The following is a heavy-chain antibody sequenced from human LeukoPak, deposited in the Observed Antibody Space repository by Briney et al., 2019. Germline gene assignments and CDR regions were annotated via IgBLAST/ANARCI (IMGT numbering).Heavy chain of an antibody. D-gene: IGHD1/OR15-1a*01. CDR3: ARGNTYFFDY. V-gene: IGHV4-59*01. J-gene: IGHJ4*02. CDR1: GGSISSYY. CDR2: IYYTGST. Sequence: SETLSLTCIVSGGSISSYYWSWIRQPPGKGLEWIGYIYYTGSTNYNPSLKSRATTSVDTSKNQFSLKLSSVTAADTAVYYCARGNTYFFDYWGQGALVTVSS.